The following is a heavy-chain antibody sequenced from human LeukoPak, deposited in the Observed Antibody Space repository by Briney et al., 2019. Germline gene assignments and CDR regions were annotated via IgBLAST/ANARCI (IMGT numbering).Heavy chain of an antibody. CDR3: ARTPHHGYNVGGAFDI. D-gene: IGHD5-24*01. CDR1: GYTFTSYG. J-gene: IGHJ3*02. Sequence: ASVKVSCKASGYTFTSYGISWVRQAPGQGLEWTGWISAYNGNTNYAQKLQGRVTMTTDTSTSTAYMELRSLRSDDTAVYYCARTPHHGYNVGGAFDIWGQGTMVTVSS. CDR2: ISAYNGNT. V-gene: IGHV1-18*01.